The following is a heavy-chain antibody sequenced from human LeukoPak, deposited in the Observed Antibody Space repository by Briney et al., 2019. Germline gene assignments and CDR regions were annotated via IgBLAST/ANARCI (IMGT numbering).Heavy chain of an antibody. V-gene: IGHV3-30*04. CDR1: GFTFSSYA. Sequence: PGGSLRLSCAASGFTFSSYAMHWVRQSPGKGLDWVAVIAYDGSNQYYADSVKGRFTISRDNSKNTLYLQMNSLRAEDTAVYYCAKESEVGATHYWGQGTLVTVSS. CDR2: IAYDGSNQ. CDR3: AKESEVGATHY. J-gene: IGHJ4*02. D-gene: IGHD1-26*01.